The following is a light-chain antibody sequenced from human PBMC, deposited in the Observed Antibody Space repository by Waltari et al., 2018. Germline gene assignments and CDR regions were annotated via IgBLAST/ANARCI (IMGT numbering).Light chain of an antibody. CDR3: QQYVSSPGT. Sequence: EIVLTQSPGTLSLSPGERAPLSCRASQSLSGSYLAWYQQKPGQTPRLLIYGASSRATGIPDRFSGSGSGTDFTLTISRLEPEDFAVYYCQQYVSSPGTFGQGTKVEIK. CDR2: GAS. V-gene: IGKV3-20*01. J-gene: IGKJ1*01. CDR1: QSLSGSY.